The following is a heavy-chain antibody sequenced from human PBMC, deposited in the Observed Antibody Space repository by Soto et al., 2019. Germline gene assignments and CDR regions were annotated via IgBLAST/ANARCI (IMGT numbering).Heavy chain of an antibody. J-gene: IGHJ3*02. CDR1: GFTFSSYS. V-gene: IGHV3-48*02. Sequence: GGSLRLFCAASGFTFSSYSMNWVRQAPGKGLEWVSYISSSSSTIYYADSVKGRFTISRDNAKNSLYLQMNSLRDEDTAVYYCASPLRGGYYLDAFDIWGQGTMVTVSS. D-gene: IGHD3-3*01. CDR3: ASPLRGGYYLDAFDI. CDR2: ISSSSSTI.